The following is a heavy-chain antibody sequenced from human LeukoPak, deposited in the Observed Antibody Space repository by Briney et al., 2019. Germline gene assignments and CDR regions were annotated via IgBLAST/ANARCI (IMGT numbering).Heavy chain of an antibody. Sequence: PGGSLRLSCAASGFTFSSYAMQWVRQAPGKGLEWVAVISYDGSNKYYADSVKGRFTISRDNSKNTLYLQMNSLRAEDTAVYYCARSGSYYDFWSGYYKGKYTDYWGQGTLVTVSS. D-gene: IGHD3-3*01. CDR2: ISYDGSNK. J-gene: IGHJ4*02. V-gene: IGHV3-30*04. CDR3: ARSGSYYDFWSGYYKGKYTDY. CDR1: GFTFSSYA.